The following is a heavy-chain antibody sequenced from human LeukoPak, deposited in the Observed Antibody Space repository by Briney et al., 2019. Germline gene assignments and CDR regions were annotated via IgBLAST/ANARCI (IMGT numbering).Heavy chain of an antibody. Sequence: ASVKVSCKASGYTFTSYDINWVRQATGQGLEWMGWMNPNSGNTGYAQKFQGRVTITRNTSISTAYMELSSLRSEDTAVYYCARTRTISGSYGFDYWGQGTLVTVSS. V-gene: IGHV1-8*03. CDR1: GYTFTSYD. CDR3: ARTRTISGSYGFDY. D-gene: IGHD1-26*01. J-gene: IGHJ4*02. CDR2: MNPNSGNT.